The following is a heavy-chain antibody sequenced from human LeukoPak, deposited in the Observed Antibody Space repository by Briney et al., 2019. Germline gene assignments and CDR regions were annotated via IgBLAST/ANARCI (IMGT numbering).Heavy chain of an antibody. CDR1: GGSISSSSYY. Sequence: PSETLSLTCTVSGGSISSSSYYWGWIRQPPGKGLEWIGSIYYSGSTYYNPSLKSRVTISVDTSKNQFSLKLSSVTAADTAVYYCARDRYSSSWYPGWFDPWGQGTLVTVSS. V-gene: IGHV4-39*07. J-gene: IGHJ5*02. CDR3: ARDRYSSSWYPGWFDP. CDR2: IYYSGST. D-gene: IGHD6-13*01.